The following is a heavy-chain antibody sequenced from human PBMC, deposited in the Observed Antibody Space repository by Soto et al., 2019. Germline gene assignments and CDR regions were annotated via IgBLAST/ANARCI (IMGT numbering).Heavy chain of an antibody. D-gene: IGHD3-3*01. CDR1: GGSIRSSNW. V-gene: IGHV4-4*02. CDR3: ARDRSITIFRVARPV. Sequence: LSLTFAVSGGSIRSSNWWSWVRQPPGKGLELIGEIYHSGSTNYNPSLKSRVTISVDKSKNQFSLKLSSVTAADTAVYYCARDRSITIFRVARPVWGQGPMFNVSS. CDR2: IYHSGST. J-gene: IGHJ6*01.